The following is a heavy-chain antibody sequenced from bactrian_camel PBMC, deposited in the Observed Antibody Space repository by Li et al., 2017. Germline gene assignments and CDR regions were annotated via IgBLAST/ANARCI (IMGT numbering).Heavy chain of an antibody. J-gene: IGHJ6*01. Sequence: VQLVESGGVLVQPGGSLRLSCLASGFTSNTYWWMSWVRQAPGKGLEWVSGISSDGVHIHYADSVQGRFTISQATAKEMVYLQMNSLNPEDTAMYYCAAAYVVLPTDCTGTKSFAGRGSWGQGTQVTVS. CDR3: AAAYVVLPTDCTGTKSFAGRGS. CDR2: ISSDGVHI. V-gene: IGHV3S6*01. D-gene: IGHD2*01. CDR1: GFTSNTYW.